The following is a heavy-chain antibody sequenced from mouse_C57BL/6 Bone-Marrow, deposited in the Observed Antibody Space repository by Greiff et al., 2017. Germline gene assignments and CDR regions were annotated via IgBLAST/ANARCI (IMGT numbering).Heavy chain of an antibody. J-gene: IGHJ3*01. V-gene: IGHV14-4*01. Sequence: VQLKESGAELVRPGASVKLSCTASGFNIKDDYMHWVKQRPEQGLEWIGWIDPENGDTEYASKIQGKATITADTSSNTAYLQLSSLTSEDTAVYYCTTVTTVVAKGFAYWGQGTLVTVSA. CDR3: TTVTTVVAKGFAY. D-gene: IGHD1-1*01. CDR1: GFNIKDDY. CDR2: IDPENGDT.